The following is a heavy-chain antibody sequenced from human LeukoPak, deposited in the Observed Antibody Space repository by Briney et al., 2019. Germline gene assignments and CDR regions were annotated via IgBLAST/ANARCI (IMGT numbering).Heavy chain of an antibody. CDR1: GFTSSKAW. CDR3: TAGLGRTNDDS. Sequence: TGGSLRLSCVASGFTSSKAWMSRVRQAPGNGLEWVGRIKENSVGGTTDYAAPVKGRFTISRDDSKNTVYLEMNSLKTEDTAVYYCTAGLGRTNDDSWGQGTLVTVSS. V-gene: IGHV3-15*01. CDR2: IKENSVGGTT. D-gene: IGHD2-8*01. J-gene: IGHJ4*02.